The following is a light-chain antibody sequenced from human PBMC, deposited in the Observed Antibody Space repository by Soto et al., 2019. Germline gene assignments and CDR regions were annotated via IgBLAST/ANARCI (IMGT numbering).Light chain of an antibody. CDR3: ATWDDSLNGWV. J-gene: IGLJ3*02. V-gene: IGLV1-44*01. CDR2: SNN. CDR1: SFNIGSNP. Sequence: QAVVTQPPSASGTPGQRVAISCSGSSFNIGSNPVNWYQQLPGTAPKLLIYSNNQRPSGVPDRFSGSKSGTSASLAISGLQSEDEADYYCATWDDSLNGWVFGGGTKLTVL.